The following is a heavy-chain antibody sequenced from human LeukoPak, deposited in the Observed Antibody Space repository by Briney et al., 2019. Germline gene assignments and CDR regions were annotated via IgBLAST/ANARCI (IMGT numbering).Heavy chain of an antibody. CDR2: INHSGST. V-gene: IGHV4-39*07. J-gene: IGHJ6*02. Sequence: PSETLSLTCTVSGGSVSSGSYYWSWIRQPPGKGLEWIGEINHSGSTNYNPSLKSRVTISVDTSKNQFSLKLSSVTAADTAVYYCARGRATGMDVWGQGTTVTVSS. CDR1: GGSVSSGSYY. CDR3: ARGRATGMDV.